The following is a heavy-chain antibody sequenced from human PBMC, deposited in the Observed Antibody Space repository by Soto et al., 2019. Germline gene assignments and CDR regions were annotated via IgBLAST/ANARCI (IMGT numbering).Heavy chain of an antibody. V-gene: IGHV3-48*02. CDR2: ISSSSSTI. D-gene: IGHD6-13*01. Sequence: GGSLRLSCAASGFTFSSYSMNWVRQAPGKGLEWVSYISSSSSTIYYADSVKGRFTISRDNAKNSLYLQMNSLRDEDTAVYYCASLTLNIAAAGTEFFDYWGQGTLVTVSS. CDR3: ASLTLNIAAAGTEFFDY. J-gene: IGHJ4*02. CDR1: GFTFSSYS.